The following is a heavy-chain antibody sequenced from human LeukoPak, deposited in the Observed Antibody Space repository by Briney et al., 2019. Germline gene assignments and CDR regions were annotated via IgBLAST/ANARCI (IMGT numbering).Heavy chain of an antibody. D-gene: IGHD4-17*01. J-gene: IGHJ4*02. Sequence: GGSLRLSCAASGFTFSDYWRHWVRQAPGKGLVWVSRIDTDGSSATYADSVKGRFTISRDNAKNTVYLQMNSLRVEDTGVYYCASALTTVTPHFHYWGQGTLVTVSS. CDR3: ASALTTVTPHFHY. V-gene: IGHV3-74*01. CDR2: IDTDGSSA. CDR1: GFTFSDYW.